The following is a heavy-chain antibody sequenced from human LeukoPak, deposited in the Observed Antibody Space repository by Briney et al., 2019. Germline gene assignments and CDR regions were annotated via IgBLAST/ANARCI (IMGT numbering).Heavy chain of an antibody. CDR3: ARDSGRVGLLGY. CDR1: GFTFSSYW. J-gene: IGHJ4*02. CDR2: INEDGSDK. Sequence: GGSLRLSCAASGFTFSSYWMSWVRQAPGKGLEWVANINEDGSDKHYVDSVKGRFTISRDNAKNSLYLQMNSLRAEDTAVYYCARDSGRVGLLGYWGQGTLVTVSS. V-gene: IGHV3-7*01. D-gene: IGHD1-7*01.